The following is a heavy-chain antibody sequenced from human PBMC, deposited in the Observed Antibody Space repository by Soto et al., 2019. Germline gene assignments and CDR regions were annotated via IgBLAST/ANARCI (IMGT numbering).Heavy chain of an antibody. CDR2: ISTGGAYM. CDR3: ARDIASPGGDYFDS. Sequence: EVQLVESGGGLVKAGGSLRLFCTASGFTFRNYNMNWVRQAPGKGLEWVSSISTGGAYMFYADSVKGRFTISRDNAQNSLFRKIDSPGAEDTAVYYCARDIASPGGDYFDSWGQGTLVTVSS. D-gene: IGHD2-21*01. V-gene: IGHV3-21*06. CDR1: GFTFRNYN. J-gene: IGHJ4*02.